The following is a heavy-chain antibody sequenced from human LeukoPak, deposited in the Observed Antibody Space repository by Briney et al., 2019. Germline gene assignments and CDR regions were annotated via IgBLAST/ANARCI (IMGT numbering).Heavy chain of an antibody. J-gene: IGHJ4*02. D-gene: IGHD3-22*01. Sequence: GGSLRLSCAASGFTVSSNYMSWVRQAPGKGLEWVSVIYSGGSTYCADSVKGRFTISRDNSKNTLYLQMNSLRAEDTAVYYCAREAPYDSSGYYDYWGQGTLVTVSS. CDR1: GFTVSSNY. V-gene: IGHV3-66*02. CDR3: AREAPYDSSGYYDY. CDR2: IYSGGST.